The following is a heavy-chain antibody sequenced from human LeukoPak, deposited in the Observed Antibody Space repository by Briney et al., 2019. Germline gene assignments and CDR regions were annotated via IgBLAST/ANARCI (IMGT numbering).Heavy chain of an antibody. J-gene: IGHJ4*02. Sequence: GGSLRLSCAASGFTFSSYWMHWVRHAPGKGLVWVSRIYSDGSRPTYADSVKGRFTISRDNAKNSLYLQMNSLRDEDTAVYYCARGRGLTLSYHYFDYWGQGTLVTVSS. CDR3: ARGRGLTLSYHYFDY. CDR1: GFTFSSYW. D-gene: IGHD3-10*01. V-gene: IGHV3-74*01. CDR2: IYSDGSRP.